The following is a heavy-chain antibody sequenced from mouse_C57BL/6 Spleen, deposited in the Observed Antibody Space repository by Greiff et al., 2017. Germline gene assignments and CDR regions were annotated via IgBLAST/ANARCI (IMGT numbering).Heavy chain of an antibody. Sequence: QVQLQQSGPELVKPGASVKLSCKASGYTFTSYDINWVKQRPGQGLEWIGWIYPRDGSTKYNEKFKGKATLTVDTSSSTAYMERHSLTSEDSAVYFCARYDGSSYWYAMDYWGQGTSVTVSS. CDR3: ARYDGSSYWYAMDY. CDR1: GYTFTSYD. CDR2: IYPRDGST. J-gene: IGHJ4*01. V-gene: IGHV1-85*01. D-gene: IGHD1-1*01.